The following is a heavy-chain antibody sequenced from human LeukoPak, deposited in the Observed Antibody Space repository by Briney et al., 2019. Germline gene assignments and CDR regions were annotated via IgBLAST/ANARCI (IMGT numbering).Heavy chain of an antibody. J-gene: IGHJ6*02. CDR3: ASRPKLLWYRSGMDV. D-gene: IGHD3-10*01. Sequence: PGGSLRFSCAASGFTFSSYAMSWVRQAPGKGLEWVSAISGSGGSTYYADSVKGRFTISRDNSKNTLYLQMNSLRAEDTAVYYCASRPKLLWYRSGMDVWGQGTTVTVSS. CDR2: ISGSGGST. CDR1: GFTFSSYA. V-gene: IGHV3-23*01.